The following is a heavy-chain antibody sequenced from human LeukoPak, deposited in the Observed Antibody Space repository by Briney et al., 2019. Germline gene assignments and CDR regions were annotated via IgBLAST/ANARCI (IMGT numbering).Heavy chain of an antibody. Sequence: ASVKVSCKVSGFTLTELSIHWVRQAPGKGLEWMGGFDPEDGETIYAQNFQGRVTMTEDTSTDTAYMELSSLRSEDTAVYYCATDPYMTTSGEYFQHWGQGTLVTVSS. D-gene: IGHD4-11*01. CDR2: FDPEDGET. CDR1: GFTLTELS. J-gene: IGHJ1*01. V-gene: IGHV1-24*01. CDR3: ATDPYMTTSGEYFQH.